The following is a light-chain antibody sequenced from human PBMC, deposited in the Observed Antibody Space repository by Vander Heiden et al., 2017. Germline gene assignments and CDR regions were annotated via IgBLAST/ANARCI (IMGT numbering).Light chain of an antibody. CDR3: QQDDDMPLWT. J-gene: IGKJ1*01. V-gene: IGKV1-33*01. CDR1: QDINNY. CDR2: DAS. Sequence: DIQMTQSPSSLSASVGDRVTITCQASQDINNYLNWYQQKPGKAPKLLIYDASNLETDFTFTITSRQPEDIAPYYCQQDDDMPLWTFGQGTKVEIK.